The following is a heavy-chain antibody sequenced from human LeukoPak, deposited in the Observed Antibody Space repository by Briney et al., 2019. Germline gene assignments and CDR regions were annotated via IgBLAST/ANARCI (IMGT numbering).Heavy chain of an antibody. Sequence: GGSLRLSCAASGFTFSNYWMSWVRQAPGKGLEWVADIKQDGSEKYYVDSVKGRFTISRDNAKNSLYLQMNSLRAEDTAVYYCARDAYCSTTSCKEYFDLWGRGTLVTVSS. CDR1: GFTFSNYW. V-gene: IGHV3-7*01. J-gene: IGHJ2*01. D-gene: IGHD2-2*01. CDR2: IKQDGSEK. CDR3: ARDAYCSTTSCKEYFDL.